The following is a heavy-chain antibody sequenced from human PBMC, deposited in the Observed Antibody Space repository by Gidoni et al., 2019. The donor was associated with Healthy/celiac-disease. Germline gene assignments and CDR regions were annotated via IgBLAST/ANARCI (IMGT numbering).Heavy chain of an antibody. V-gene: IGHV4-34*01. J-gene: IGHJ4*02. Sequence: QVQLQQWGAGLLKPSETLSLTCAVYGGSFSGYYWSWIRQPPGKGLEWIGEINLSGSTNYNPSLKSRVTISVGTSKNQFSLKLRSVTAADTAVYYCARFNTGIAARRGFDYWGQGTLVTVSS. CDR1: GGSFSGYY. CDR3: ARFNTGIAARRGFDY. D-gene: IGHD6-6*01. CDR2: INLSGST.